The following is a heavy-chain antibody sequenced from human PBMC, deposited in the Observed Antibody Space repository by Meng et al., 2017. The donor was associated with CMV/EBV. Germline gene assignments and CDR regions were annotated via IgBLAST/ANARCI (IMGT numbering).Heavy chain of an antibody. CDR3: ARDGVCSGGSCPPYYYYYGMDV. CDR1: GFTFSSDW. D-gene: IGHD2-15*01. J-gene: IGHJ6*02. V-gene: IGHV3-7*01. Sequence: GESLKISCAASGFTFSSDWMSWVRQAPGKGLEWVANIKQDGSEKYYVDSVKGRFTISRDNAKNSLYLQMNSLRAEDTAVYYCARDGVCSGGSCPPYYYYYGMDVWGQGTTVTVSS. CDR2: IKQDGSEK.